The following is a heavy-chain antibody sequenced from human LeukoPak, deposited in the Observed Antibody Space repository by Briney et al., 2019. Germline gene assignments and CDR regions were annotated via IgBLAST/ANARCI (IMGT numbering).Heavy chain of an antibody. CDR1: GDSFSSNSAA. CDR2: TYYRSKWYN. Sequence: SQTLSLTCAISGDSFSSNSAAWNWIRQSPSRGLEWLGRTYYRSKWYNDYAVSAKSRITINPDTSKNQFSLQLNSVTPEDTAVYYCARVVAAAGTGAFDIWGQGTMVTVSS. CDR3: ARVVAAAGTGAFDI. J-gene: IGHJ3*02. D-gene: IGHD6-13*01. V-gene: IGHV6-1*01.